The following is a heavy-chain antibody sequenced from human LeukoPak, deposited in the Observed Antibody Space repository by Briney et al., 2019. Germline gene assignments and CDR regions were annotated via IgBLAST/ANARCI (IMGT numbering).Heavy chain of an antibody. V-gene: IGHV1-8*01. J-gene: IGHJ4*02. CDR3: ARGGDAAMIKY. Sequence: ASVKVSCKASGCTFTNYNINWVRQATGQGLEWMGWMNPSNGNTGFAQKFQGRVTMTRNTSLSTAYMELSSLSSEDTAVYYCARGGDAAMIKYWGQGTLVTVSS. CDR1: GCTFTNYN. D-gene: IGHD5-18*01. CDR2: MNPSNGNT.